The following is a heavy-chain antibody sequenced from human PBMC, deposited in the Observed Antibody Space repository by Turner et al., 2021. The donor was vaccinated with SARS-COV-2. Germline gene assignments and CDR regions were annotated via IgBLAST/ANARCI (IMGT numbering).Heavy chain of an antibody. CDR3: ARLRPTQNFDY. D-gene: IGHD1-1*01. V-gene: IGHV4-39*01. Sequence: QLQLQESGPGLVKSSETLSLTCAVSGASIGNSRNYWAWIRQSPGKGLEWIGSIYYSGSTYYNPSLKSRVTISVDTSKNQFSLKLSSVTAADTAVYYCARLRPTQNFDYWGQGTLVTVSS. CDR1: GASIGNSRNY. CDR2: IYYSGST. J-gene: IGHJ4*02.